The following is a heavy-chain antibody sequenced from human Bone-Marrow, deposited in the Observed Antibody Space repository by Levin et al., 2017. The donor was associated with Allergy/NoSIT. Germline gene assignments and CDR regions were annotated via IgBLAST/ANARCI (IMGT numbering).Heavy chain of an antibody. CDR2: ITNNNGKT. CDR3: AKDHPSSGWPAFEV. Sequence: LLLPCAVSGFAVETRAMSWVRPAPGKGLEWLSAITNNNGKTYYVDFVKGRFTISRDTSENTVFLQMNSLRADDTAVYYCAKDHPSSGWPAFEVWGQGTLVTVSS. V-gene: IGHV3-23*05. J-gene: IGHJ4*02. D-gene: IGHD6-19*01. CDR1: GFAVETRA.